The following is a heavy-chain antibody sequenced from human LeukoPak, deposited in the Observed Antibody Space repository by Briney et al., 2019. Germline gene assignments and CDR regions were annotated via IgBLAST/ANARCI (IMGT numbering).Heavy chain of an antibody. V-gene: IGHV4-59*12. CDR3: ASGYYDSSGYYPQYYFDY. CDR1: GGSISSSSY. CDR2: IYYSGST. D-gene: IGHD3-22*01. Sequence: SETLSLTCTVSGGSISSSSYWSWIRQPPGKGLEWIGYIYYSGSTNYNPSLKSRVTISVDTSENQFSLTLSSVTAADTAVYYCASGYYDSSGYYPQYYFDYWGQRTLVTVSS. J-gene: IGHJ4*02.